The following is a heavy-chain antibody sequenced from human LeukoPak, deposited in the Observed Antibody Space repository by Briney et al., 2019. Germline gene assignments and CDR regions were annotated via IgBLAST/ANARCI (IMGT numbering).Heavy chain of an antibody. CDR3: ASDSSIVLMVYAPLDY. Sequence: SVKVSCKASGGTFSSYAISWVRQAPGQGLEWMGRIIAIFGTANYAQKFQGRVTITTDESTSTAYMELSSLRSEDTAVYYCASDSSIVLMVYAPLDYWGQGTLVTVSS. CDR2: IIAIFGTA. J-gene: IGHJ4*02. D-gene: IGHD2-8*01. CDR1: GGTFSSYA. V-gene: IGHV1-69*05.